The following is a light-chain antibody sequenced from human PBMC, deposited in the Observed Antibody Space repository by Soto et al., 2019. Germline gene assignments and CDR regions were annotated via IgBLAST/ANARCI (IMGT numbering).Light chain of an antibody. CDR1: HSISSY. Sequence: DIQMTQSPSSLSASVGDRVTITCRASHSISSYLNWYQQKPGKAPNLLINAASSLQSGVPSRFSGSGSGTDFILTVSSLQPEDFAIYYCQQSYKTPFTFSGGTKVEIK. CDR3: QQSYKTPFT. J-gene: IGKJ4*01. CDR2: AAS. V-gene: IGKV1-39*01.